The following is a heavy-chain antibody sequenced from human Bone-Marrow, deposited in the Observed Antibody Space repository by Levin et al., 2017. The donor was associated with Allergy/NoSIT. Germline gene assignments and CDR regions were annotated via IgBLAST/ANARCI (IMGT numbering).Heavy chain of an antibody. CDR3: ASSYYDFWSGRIFDY. J-gene: IGHJ4*02. Sequence: GESLKISCAASGFTFSSYSMNWVRQAPGKGLEWVSSISSSSSYIYYADSVKGRFTISRDNAKNSLYLQMNSLRAEDTAVYYCASSYYDFWSGRIFDYWGQGTLVTVSS. D-gene: IGHD3-3*01. CDR2: ISSSSSYI. V-gene: IGHV3-21*01. CDR1: GFTFSSYS.